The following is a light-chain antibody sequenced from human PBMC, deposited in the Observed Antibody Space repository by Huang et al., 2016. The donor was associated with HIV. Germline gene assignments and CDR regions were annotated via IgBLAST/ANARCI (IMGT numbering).Light chain of an antibody. CDR2: GAS. CDR1: QHIDTY. Sequence: IRMTQSPSSLSASTGDRVTITCRASQHIDTYLAWYQQRPRSAPKLLIYGASTLQTDVPSRFSGNGSGTDFTLNINCLQSEDVAIYYCQHYYNYPLIFGPGTRVD. J-gene: IGKJ3*01. CDR3: QHYYNYPLI. V-gene: IGKV1-8*01.